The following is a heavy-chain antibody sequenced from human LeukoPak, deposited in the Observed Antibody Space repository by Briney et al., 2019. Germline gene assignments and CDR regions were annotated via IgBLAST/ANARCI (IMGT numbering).Heavy chain of an antibody. V-gene: IGHV3-53*01. D-gene: IGHD6-13*01. CDR2: IYSGGST. Sequence: GGSLRLFCAASGFTVSSNYMSWVRQAPGKGLEWVSVIYSGGSTYYADSVKGRFTISRDNSKNTLYLQMNSLRAEDTAVYYCVRSIAAAGTIDYWGQGTLVTVSS. CDR1: GFTVSSNY. CDR3: VRSIAAAGTIDY. J-gene: IGHJ4*02.